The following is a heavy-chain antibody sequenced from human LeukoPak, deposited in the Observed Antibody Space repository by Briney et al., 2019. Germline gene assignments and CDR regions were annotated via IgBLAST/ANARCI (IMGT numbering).Heavy chain of an antibody. Sequence: GGSLRLSCAASGLTFSSYGMSWVRQAPGRGLEWVSAISTTGGTTYYADSVRGRFTISRDNSRNTLYLQMNSLRAEDTAIYYCVKERVVLMVYAFDYWGQGTLVTVSS. V-gene: IGHV3-23*01. CDR1: GLTFSSYG. D-gene: IGHD2-8*01. CDR3: VKERVVLMVYAFDY. CDR2: ISTTGGTT. J-gene: IGHJ4*02.